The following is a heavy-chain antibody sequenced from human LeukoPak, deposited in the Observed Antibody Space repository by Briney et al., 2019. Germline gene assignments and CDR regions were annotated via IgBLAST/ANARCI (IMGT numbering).Heavy chain of an antibody. CDR2: IYHSGST. V-gene: IGHV4-4*02. CDR1: GGSISSSNW. Sequence: NPSGTLSLTCAVSGGSISSSNWWSWVRPPPGKGLEWIGEIYHSGSTNYNPSLKSRVTISVDTSKNQFSLKLSSVTAADTAVYYCARLLIGLGIGYSYGYDAFDIWGQGTMVTVSS. J-gene: IGHJ3*02. CDR3: ARLLIGLGIGYSYGYDAFDI. D-gene: IGHD5-18*01.